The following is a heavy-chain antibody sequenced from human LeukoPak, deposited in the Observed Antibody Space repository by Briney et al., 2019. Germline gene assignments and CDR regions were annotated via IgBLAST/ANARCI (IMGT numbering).Heavy chain of an antibody. J-gene: IGHJ3*02. Sequence: GSSVKVSCKASGGTFSSYAISWVRQAPGQGLEWMGGIIPIFGTANYAQKFQGRVTITTDESTSTAYMELSSLRSEDTAVYYCARGKDNWNDGIAFDIWGQGTMVTVSS. CDR1: GGTFSSYA. D-gene: IGHD1-20*01. CDR3: ARGKDNWNDGIAFDI. CDR2: IIPIFGTA. V-gene: IGHV1-69*05.